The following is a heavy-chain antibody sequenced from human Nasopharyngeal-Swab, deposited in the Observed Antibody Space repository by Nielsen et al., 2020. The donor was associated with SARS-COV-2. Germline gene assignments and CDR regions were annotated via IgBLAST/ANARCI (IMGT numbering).Heavy chain of an antibody. CDR3: AKELDVWWLRRLLADALDI. V-gene: IGHV3-30-3*02. J-gene: IGHJ3*02. CDR2: ISYDGSNK. Sequence: WIRQPPGKGLEWVAVISYDGSNKYYADSVKGRFTISRDNSKNTLYLQMNSLRAEDTAVYYCAKELDVWWLRRLLADALDIWGQGTMVTVSS. D-gene: IGHD5-12*01.